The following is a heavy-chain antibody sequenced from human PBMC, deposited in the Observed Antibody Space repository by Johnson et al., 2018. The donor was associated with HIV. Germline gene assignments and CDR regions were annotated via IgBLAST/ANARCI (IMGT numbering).Heavy chain of an antibody. Sequence: VQLVESGGGLVQPGGSLRLSCAASGFTFSSYWMNWVRQAPGKGLQWVANIKQDGSEKYYVDSVKGRFTISRDNAKNSLYLQMNSLRAEDTAGYYCARDVMEDFWSGSFDAFDIWGQGTMVTVSS. CDR3: ARDVMEDFWSGSFDAFDI. CDR2: IKQDGSEK. J-gene: IGHJ3*02. V-gene: IGHV3-7*05. CDR1: GFTFSSYW. D-gene: IGHD3-3*01.